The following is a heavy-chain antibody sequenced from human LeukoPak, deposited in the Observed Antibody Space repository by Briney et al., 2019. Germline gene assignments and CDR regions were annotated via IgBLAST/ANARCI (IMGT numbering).Heavy chain of an antibody. D-gene: IGHD6-19*01. V-gene: IGHV1-18*01. Sequence: ASVKVSCKASGYTFTSYGISWVRQAPGQGLEWMGWINAYNGNTNYAQKLQGRVTMTTDTSTSTAYMELRSLRSDDTAVYYCARLDYSSGWYWFDPWGQGTLVTVSS. J-gene: IGHJ5*02. CDR2: INAYNGNT. CDR3: ARLDYSSGWYWFDP. CDR1: GYTFTSYG.